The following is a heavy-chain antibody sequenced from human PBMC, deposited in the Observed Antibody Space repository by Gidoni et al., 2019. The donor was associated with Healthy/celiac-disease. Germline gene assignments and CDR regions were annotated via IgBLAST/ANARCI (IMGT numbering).Heavy chain of an antibody. CDR3: ARAPLATLAFDY. Sequence: QLQLQESGSGLVKPSQTLSLTCTVSGGSISSGGSSWTWIRQPPGKGLEWIGNSYHSGNTYYNPSLKSRVTISVDRSKNQFSLNLSSVTAADTAVYYCARAPLATLAFDYWGQGTLVTVSS. V-gene: IGHV4-30-2*01. D-gene: IGHD5-12*01. CDR2: SYHSGNT. J-gene: IGHJ4*02. CDR1: GGSISSGGSS.